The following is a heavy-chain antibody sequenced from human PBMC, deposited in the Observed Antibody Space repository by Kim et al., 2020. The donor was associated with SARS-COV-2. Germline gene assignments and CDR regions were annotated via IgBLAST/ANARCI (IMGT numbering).Heavy chain of an antibody. CDR1: GLTFSDYY. Sequence: GGSLRLSCAASGLTFSDYYMSWIRQAPGKGLEWISYISSDGTYTYYADSVKGRFTISRDNAKNSLYLQMNSLRVEDTAVYYCARGHFELVFWGQGTLVTV. CDR3: ARGHFELVF. J-gene: IGHJ4*02. V-gene: IGHV3-11*05. CDR2: ISSDGTYT. D-gene: IGHD1-7*01.